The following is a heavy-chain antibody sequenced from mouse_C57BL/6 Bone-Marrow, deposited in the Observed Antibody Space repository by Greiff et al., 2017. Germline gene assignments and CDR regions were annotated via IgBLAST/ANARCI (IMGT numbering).Heavy chain of an antibody. CDR1: GYTFTSYW. CDR3: AREDSSGYSFAY. V-gene: IGHV1-52*01. D-gene: IGHD3-2*02. CDR2: IDPSDSET. Sequence: QVQLQQPGAELVRPGSSVKLSSKASGYTFTSYWMHWVQQRPIQGLEWIGNIDPSDSETHYNQKFKDKATLTVDKSSSTAYMQLSSLTSEDSAVYYCAREDSSGYSFAYWGQGTLVTVSA. J-gene: IGHJ3*01.